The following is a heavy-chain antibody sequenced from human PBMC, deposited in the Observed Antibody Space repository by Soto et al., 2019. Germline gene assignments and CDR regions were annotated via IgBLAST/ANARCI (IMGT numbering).Heavy chain of an antibody. CDR1: GGSISSYY. D-gene: IGHD3-16*01. Sequence: QVQLQESGPGLVKPSETLSLTCTVSGGSISSYYWSWIRQPPGKGLELIGYIYYSGSTNYNPSLKSRLTISVDTSKNQFSLKLSSVTAADTAVYYCARLGAQEIDPWGQGTLVTVSS. V-gene: IGHV4-59*08. J-gene: IGHJ5*02. CDR2: IYYSGST. CDR3: ARLGAQEIDP.